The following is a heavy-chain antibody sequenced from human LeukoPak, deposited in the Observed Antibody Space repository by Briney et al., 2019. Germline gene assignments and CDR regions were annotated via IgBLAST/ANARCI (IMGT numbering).Heavy chain of an antibody. Sequence: GASVKVSCKASGGTFSSYAISWVRQAPGQGLEWMGGIIPIFGTANYAQKFQGRVTTTTDESTSTAYMELSSLRSEDTAVYYCAALAGYCSSTSCGPFDYWGQGTLVTVSS. CDR3: AALAGYCSSTSCGPFDY. J-gene: IGHJ4*02. V-gene: IGHV1-69*05. CDR2: IIPIFGTA. D-gene: IGHD2-2*01. CDR1: GGTFSSYA.